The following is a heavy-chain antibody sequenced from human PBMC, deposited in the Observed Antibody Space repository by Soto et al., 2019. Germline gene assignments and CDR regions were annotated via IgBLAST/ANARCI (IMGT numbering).Heavy chain of an antibody. CDR3: ARGRGRGSWPYYYYGMDV. Sequence: PSETLSLTCTVSGGSISSYYWSWIRQPPGKGLEWIGYIYYSGSTNYNPSLKSRVTISVDTSKNQFSLKLSSVTAADTAVYYCARGRGRGSWPYYYYGMDVWGQGTTVTVS. V-gene: IGHV4-59*01. CDR1: GGSISSYY. J-gene: IGHJ6*02. D-gene: IGHD1-26*01. CDR2: IYYSGST.